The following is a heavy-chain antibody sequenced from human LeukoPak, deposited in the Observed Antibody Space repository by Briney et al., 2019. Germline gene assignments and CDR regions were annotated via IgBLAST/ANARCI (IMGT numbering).Heavy chain of an antibody. CDR1: GGSFSDYS. CDR2: INHSGST. Sequence: SETLSLTCAVYGGSFSDYSWSWIRQPPGKGLEWIGEINHSGSTSYNPSLKSRVTMSVDTSKNQFSVKLSSVTAADTAVYYCARHGVATWFDPWGQGTLVTVSS. D-gene: IGHD2-15*01. V-gene: IGHV4-34*01. CDR3: ARHGVATWFDP. J-gene: IGHJ5*02.